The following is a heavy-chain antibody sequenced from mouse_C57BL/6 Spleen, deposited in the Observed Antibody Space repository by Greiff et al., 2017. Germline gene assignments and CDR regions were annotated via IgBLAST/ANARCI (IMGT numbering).Heavy chain of an antibody. CDR3: ARKGEPEGVYAMDY. CDR2: IWTGGGT. J-gene: IGHJ4*01. CDR1: GFSLTSYA. V-gene: IGHV2-9-1*01. Sequence: VKLMESGPGLVAPSQSLSITCTVSGFSLTSYAISWVRQPPGKGLEWLGVIWTGGGTNYNSALKSRLSISKDNSKSQVFLKMNSLQTDDTARYYCARKGEPEGVYAMDYWGQGTSVTVSS.